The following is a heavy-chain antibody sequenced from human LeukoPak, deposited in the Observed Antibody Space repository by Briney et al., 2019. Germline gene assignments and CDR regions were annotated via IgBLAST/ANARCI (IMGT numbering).Heavy chain of an antibody. CDR3: ARHSHDSSGYYYAYFDY. V-gene: IGHV5-51*01. D-gene: IGHD3-22*01. J-gene: IGHJ4*02. Sequence: GESLKISCKGSGYSFTSYWIGWVRQVPGKGLEWMGIIYPGDSDTRYSPSFQGQVTISADKSISTAYLQWSSLKASDTAMYYCARHSHDSSGYYYAYFDYWGQGTLVTVSS. CDR2: IYPGDSDT. CDR1: GYSFTSYW.